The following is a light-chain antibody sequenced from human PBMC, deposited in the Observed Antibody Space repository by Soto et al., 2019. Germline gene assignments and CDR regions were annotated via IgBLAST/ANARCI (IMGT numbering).Light chain of an antibody. CDR3: QQFNTWPRT. Sequence: IVMTQSPATVSASPGERVALSCRASQSVSGNVAWYHQKPGQPPRLLVYGASTTATDIPARFFGSGSETEVTLTITRLQSEDFGTYYCQQFNTWPRTFGQGTKVEIK. CDR2: GAS. V-gene: IGKV3-15*01. CDR1: QSVSGN. J-gene: IGKJ1*01.